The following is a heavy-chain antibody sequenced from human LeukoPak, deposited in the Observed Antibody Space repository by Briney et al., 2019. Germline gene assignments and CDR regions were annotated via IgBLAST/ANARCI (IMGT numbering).Heavy chain of an antibody. CDR3: ARDPEGVTPLDY. Sequence: GASVKVSCEASGYIFTSYGFAWVRQAPGQGLEWMGWISALNGNKNYAQKFQGRVTMTTDTSTSTAYMELRSLTSDDTAMYYCARDPEGVTPLDYWGQGTLVTVSS. J-gene: IGHJ4*02. D-gene: IGHD3-10*01. CDR1: GYIFTSYG. V-gene: IGHV1-18*01. CDR2: ISALNGNK.